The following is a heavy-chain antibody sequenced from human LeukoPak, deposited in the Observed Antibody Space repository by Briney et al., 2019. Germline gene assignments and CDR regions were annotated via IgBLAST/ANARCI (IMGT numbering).Heavy chain of an antibody. CDR1: GFTFSTYS. V-gene: IGHV3-21*01. J-gene: IGHJ4*02. CDR2: ISDRGTYI. Sequence: GGSLRLSCAASGFTFSTYSMNWVRQAPGKGLEWVASISDRGTYIYYADSVKGRFTISRDNAKNSLYLQMNSLRAEDTAVYYCARGGAYGDFYVDYWGQGTLVTVSS. D-gene: IGHD4-17*01. CDR3: ARGGAYGDFYVDY.